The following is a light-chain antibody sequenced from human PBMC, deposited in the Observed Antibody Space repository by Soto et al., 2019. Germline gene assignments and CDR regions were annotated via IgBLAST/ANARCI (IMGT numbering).Light chain of an antibody. CDR3: CSYAGSNTYV. CDR1: SSDVGSYNL. Sequence: QSALTQPASVSGSPGQSITISCTGTSSDVGSYNLVSWYQQHPGKAPKLMIYEGSKRPSGVSNRFSGSKSGNTASLTISGLQAEDEVDYYCCSYAGSNTYVCGTGTKLTVL. V-gene: IGLV2-23*01. J-gene: IGLJ1*01. CDR2: EGS.